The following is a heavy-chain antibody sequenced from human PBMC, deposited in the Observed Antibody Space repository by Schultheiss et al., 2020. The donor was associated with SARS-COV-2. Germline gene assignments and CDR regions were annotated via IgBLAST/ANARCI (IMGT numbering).Heavy chain of an antibody. CDR1: GGSISSSNW. V-gene: IGHV4-4*02. Sequence: SETLSLTCAVSGGSISSSNWWSWVRQPPGKGLEWIGSIYYSGSTNYNPSLKSRVTISVDKSKNQFSLKLSSVTAADTAVYYCARDGETIRYYYYMDVWGKGTTVTVSS. D-gene: IGHD7-27*01. CDR2: IYYSGST. CDR3: ARDGETIRYYYYMDV. J-gene: IGHJ6*03.